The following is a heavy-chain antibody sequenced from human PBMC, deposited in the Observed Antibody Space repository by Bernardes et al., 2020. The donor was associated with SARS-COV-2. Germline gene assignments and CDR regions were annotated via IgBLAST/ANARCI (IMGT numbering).Heavy chain of an antibody. CDR2: ISYDGSNK. D-gene: IGHD5-18*01. V-gene: IGHV3-30*18. CDR3: AKELRIQQWLYYYGMDV. Sequence: GGSLRLSCAASGFTFSSYGMHWVRQAPGKGLEWVAVISYDGSNKYYADSVKGRFTISRDNSKNTLYLQMNSLRAEDTAVYYCAKELRIQQWLYYYGMDVWGQGTTVTVSS. J-gene: IGHJ6*02. CDR1: GFTFSSYG.